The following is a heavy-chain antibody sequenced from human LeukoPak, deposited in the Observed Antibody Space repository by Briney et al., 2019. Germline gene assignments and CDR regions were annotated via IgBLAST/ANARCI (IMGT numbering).Heavy chain of an antibody. CDR1: GASVSRNSYY. CDR2: IYYNGNT. V-gene: IGHV4-61*01. D-gene: IGHD1-26*01. CDR3: ARGYSGSYYAPLYYFDY. J-gene: IGHJ4*02. Sequence: SETLSLTCTVSGASVSRNSYYWSWIRQPPGKGLEWIGYIYYNGNTNYNPSLKSRITISVDTSKNQFSLKLSSVTAADTAVYYCARGYSGSYYAPLYYFDYWGQGTLVTVSS.